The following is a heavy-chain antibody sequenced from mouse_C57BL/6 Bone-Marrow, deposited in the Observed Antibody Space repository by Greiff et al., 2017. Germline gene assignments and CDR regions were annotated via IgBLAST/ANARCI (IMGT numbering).Heavy chain of an antibody. CDR2: IDPENGDT. CDR3: TTPIYDGSS. CDR1: GFNIKDDY. V-gene: IGHV14-4*01. J-gene: IGHJ3*02. D-gene: IGHD2-3*01. Sequence: EVQLVESGAELVRPGASVKLSCTASGFNIKDDYMHWVKQRPEQGLEWIGWIDPENGDTEYASKFQGKATITADTSSNTAYLQLSSLTSEDTAVYYCTTPIYDGSSWGQGTLVTVSA.